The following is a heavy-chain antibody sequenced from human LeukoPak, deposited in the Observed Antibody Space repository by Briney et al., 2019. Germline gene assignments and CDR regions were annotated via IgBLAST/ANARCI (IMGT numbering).Heavy chain of an antibody. V-gene: IGHV3-48*01. D-gene: IGHD5-18*01. CDR2: ISSSSSTI. CDR3: ARDESLGYSYGYFFDY. J-gene: IGHJ4*02. CDR1: GFTFSSYS. Sequence: GGSLRLSCAASGFTFSSYSMNWVRQAPGKGLEWVSYISSSSSTIYYADSVKGRFTISRDNAKNSLYLQMNSLRAEDTAVYYCARDESLGYSYGYFFDYWGQGTLVTVSS.